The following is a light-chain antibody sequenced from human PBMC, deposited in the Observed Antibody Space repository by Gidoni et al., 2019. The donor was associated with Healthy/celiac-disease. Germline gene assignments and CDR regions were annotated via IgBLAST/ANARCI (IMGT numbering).Light chain of an antibody. CDR1: QSVSSSY. V-gene: IGKV3-20*01. J-gene: IGKJ1*01. CDR2: GAS. Sequence: EIVLTQSPGTLSLSPGERATLSCRASQSVSSSYLAWYQQKPGQAPRLLIYGASSGSGTDFTLTISRLEPEDFAVYYCQQYGSSPQTFGLGTKVEIK. CDR3: QQYGSSPQT.